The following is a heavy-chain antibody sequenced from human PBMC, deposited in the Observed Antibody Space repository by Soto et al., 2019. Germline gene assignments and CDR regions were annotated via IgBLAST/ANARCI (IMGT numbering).Heavy chain of an antibody. J-gene: IGHJ4*02. CDR1: GASVSSAEHS. D-gene: IGHD5-12*01. Sequence: QVQLQESGPGLVKASQTLSLTCTLSGASVSSAEHSWSWIRQPPGKGLEWIGYTYYSGGSYYNASLQRRVSISVDTSQNQSSLKLTSVTAADTAVYYCARLSGYDPAGAADKWGPGILVSVSS. CDR3: ARLSGYDPAGAADK. CDR2: TYYSGGS. V-gene: IGHV4-30-4*01.